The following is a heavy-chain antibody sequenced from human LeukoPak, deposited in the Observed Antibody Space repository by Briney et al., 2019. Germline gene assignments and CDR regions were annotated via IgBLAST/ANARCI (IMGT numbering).Heavy chain of an antibody. D-gene: IGHD3-16*01. J-gene: IGHJ4*02. V-gene: IGHV5-51*01. CDR2: IYAGDSST. Sequence: GESLKISCKGSGFTFSTYSFAWVRQMPGKGLEWMGVIYAGDSSTRYSPSLQGQLTISVDKSISTVYLQWSSLKASDSAIYYCARHSCYDSWGQGTLVTVSS. CDR1: GFTFSTYS. CDR3: ARHSCYDS.